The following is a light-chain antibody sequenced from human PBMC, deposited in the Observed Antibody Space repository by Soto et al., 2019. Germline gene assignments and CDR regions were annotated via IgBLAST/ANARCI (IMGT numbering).Light chain of an antibody. V-gene: IGLV1-44*01. CDR2: GNN. J-gene: IGLJ3*02. Sequence: QSVLTQPPSASGTPGQRVTISCSGSNSNIGSNTVSWYQQLPGTAPKLLIYGNNQRPSGVPDRFSGSKSGTSASLAVSGLQSENEADYYCAAWDDSLNGWVFGGGTKVTVL. CDR1: NSNIGSNT. CDR3: AAWDDSLNGWV.